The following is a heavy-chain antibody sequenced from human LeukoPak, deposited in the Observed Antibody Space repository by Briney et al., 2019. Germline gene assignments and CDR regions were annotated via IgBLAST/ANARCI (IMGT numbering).Heavy chain of an antibody. CDR3: ARERDGYKLFDY. CDR2: ISAYNGNT. V-gene: IGHV1-18*01. D-gene: IGHD5-24*01. Sequence: ASVKVSCKASGYSFTSNVISWVRQAPGQGLEWMGWISAYNGNTNYAQKLQGRVTMTTDTSTSTAYMELRSLRSDDTAVYYCARERDGYKLFDYWGQGTLVTVSS. CDR1: GYSFTSNV. J-gene: IGHJ4*02.